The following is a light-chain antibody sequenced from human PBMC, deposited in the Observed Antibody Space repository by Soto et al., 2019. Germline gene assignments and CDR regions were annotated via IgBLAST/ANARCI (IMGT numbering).Light chain of an antibody. Sequence: QSVLTQPASVSGSPGQSITISCTGTSSDVGSYNLVSWYQQHPCKAPKLMIYEVSKRPSGVSNRFSGSKSGNTASLTISGVQAEDEADYYCCSYAGSSTDVVFGGGTKLTVL. V-gene: IGLV2-23*02. J-gene: IGLJ2*01. CDR1: SSDVGSYNL. CDR2: EVS. CDR3: CSYAGSSTDVV.